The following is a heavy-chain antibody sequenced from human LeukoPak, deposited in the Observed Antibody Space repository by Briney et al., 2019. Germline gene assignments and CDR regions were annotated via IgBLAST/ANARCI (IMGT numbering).Heavy chain of an antibody. Sequence: ASVKVSYKASGYTFTGYYMHWVRQAPGQGLEWMGWINPNSGGTNYAQKFQGRVTMTRDTSINTAYMELSRLRSDDTAVYYCARDYCSSTSCQVDWFDPWGQGTLVTVSS. CDR2: INPNSGGT. CDR3: ARDYCSSTSCQVDWFDP. D-gene: IGHD2-2*01. J-gene: IGHJ5*02. CDR1: GYTFTGYY. V-gene: IGHV1-2*02.